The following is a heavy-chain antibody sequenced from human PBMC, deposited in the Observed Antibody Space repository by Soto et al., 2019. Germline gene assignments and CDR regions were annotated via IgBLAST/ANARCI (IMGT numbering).Heavy chain of an antibody. V-gene: IGHV4-61*01. CDR1: GDSVSSGTYF. D-gene: IGHD2-21*02. Sequence: PSETLSLTCTVSGDSVSSGTYFWSWIRQPPGKGLEWIGYVYYSGSTNYNPTLKSRLTMSVDTSKNQFSLKLSSVTAADTAVYYCARAGGDERSFDSWGPGTLVTVS. CDR2: VYYSGST. CDR3: ARAGGDERSFDS. J-gene: IGHJ4*02.